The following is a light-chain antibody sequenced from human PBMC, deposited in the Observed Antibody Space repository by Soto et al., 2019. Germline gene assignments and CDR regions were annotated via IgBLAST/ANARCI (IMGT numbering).Light chain of an antibody. CDR1: SSDVGSYNL. Sequence: QCALTQPASVSGSPGQSITISCTGTSSDVGSYNLVSWYQQHPGKAPKLMIYEVSKRPSGVSNRFSGSKSGNTASLTISGLQAEDEADYYCCSYAGSSTFHYVFGTGTKLTVL. V-gene: IGLV2-23*02. CDR2: EVS. J-gene: IGLJ1*01. CDR3: CSYAGSSTFHYV.